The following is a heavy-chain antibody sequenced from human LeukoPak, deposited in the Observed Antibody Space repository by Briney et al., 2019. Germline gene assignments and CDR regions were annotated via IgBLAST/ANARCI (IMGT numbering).Heavy chain of an antibody. V-gene: IGHV3-23*01. CDR3: AKVEGSGTYYVHFDY. Sequence: GGSLRLSCAASGFTFSSYAMSWVRQAPGKGLEWVSAMSGTGHSTYYADSVKGRFTISRDNSKNTLYLQMNSLRAEDTAVYYCAKVEGSGTYYVHFDYWGQGTPVTVSS. CDR2: MSGTGHST. D-gene: IGHD1-26*01. J-gene: IGHJ4*02. CDR1: GFTFSSYA.